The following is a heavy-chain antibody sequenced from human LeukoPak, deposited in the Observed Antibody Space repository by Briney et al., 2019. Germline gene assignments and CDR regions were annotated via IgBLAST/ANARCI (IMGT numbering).Heavy chain of an antibody. D-gene: IGHD1-1*01. CDR3: ARVRLINWYYYGMDV. V-gene: IGHV4-30-2*01. Sequence: PSETLSLTCAVCGGSISSGGYSLRWIRQPPGKGLEWIGYIYHSGSTYYNPSLKSRVTISVDRSKNQFSLKLSSVTAADTAVYYCARVRLINWYYYGMDVWGQGTTVTVSS. CDR2: IYHSGST. J-gene: IGHJ6*02. CDR1: GGSISSGGYS.